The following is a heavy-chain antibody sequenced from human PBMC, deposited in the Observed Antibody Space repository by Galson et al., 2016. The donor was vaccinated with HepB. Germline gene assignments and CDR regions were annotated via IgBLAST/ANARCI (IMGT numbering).Heavy chain of an antibody. J-gene: IGHJ6*02. CDR3: ARARPEGRDYLWGNSRAGIRRKTDNKYSGMDV. V-gene: IGHV3-23*01. D-gene: IGHD3-16*02. CDR2: IRGDGDYT. Sequence: SLRLSCAASGFTYSSYAMNWVRQAPWKGLEWVATIRGDGDYTNYADSVKGRFTISRDNSKNTIFLQMNSLRAEDRAVYYCARARPEGRDYLWGNSRAGIRRKTDNKYSGMDVWGRGTTVIVSS. CDR1: GFTYSSYA.